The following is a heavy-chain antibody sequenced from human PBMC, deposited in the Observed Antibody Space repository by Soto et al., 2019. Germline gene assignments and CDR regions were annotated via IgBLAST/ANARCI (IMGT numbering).Heavy chain of an antibody. D-gene: IGHD4-4*01. Sequence: GGSLRLSCTASGFTFGDYAMSWFRQAPGKGLEGVGFIRSKAYGGTTEYAAFGKGRFNISRDDSKTIAYLQMNSLKTEDRAVYYGTSEGPDYSNAIFDYWGQGTLVTVSS. CDR3: TSEGPDYSNAIFDY. CDR2: IRSKAYGGTT. CDR1: GFTFGDYA. J-gene: IGHJ4*02. V-gene: IGHV3-49*03.